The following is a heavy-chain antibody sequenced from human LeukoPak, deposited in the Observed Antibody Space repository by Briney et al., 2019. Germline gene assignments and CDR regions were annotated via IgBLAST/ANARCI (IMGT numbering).Heavy chain of an antibody. D-gene: IGHD1-26*01. CDR1: VESLSGYY. CDR3: ARVVVGATSPFDY. V-gene: IGHV4-34*01. J-gene: IGHJ4*02. Sequence: SETLSLTCAVYVESLSGYYCSWVRQPPGKGLEGIGEINHSGSTSYNPSLKSRVTISADTSKNQFSLKLSSVTAADTAVYYCARVVVGATSPFDYWGQGNLVTVSS. CDR2: INHSGST.